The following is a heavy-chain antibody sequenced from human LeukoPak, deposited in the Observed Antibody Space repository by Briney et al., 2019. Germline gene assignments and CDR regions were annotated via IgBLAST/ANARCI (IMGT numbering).Heavy chain of an antibody. CDR3: ARGSRITIFGVVKNWFDP. CDR2: INHSGST. J-gene: IGHJ5*02. CDR1: GFTFSNFA. D-gene: IGHD3-3*01. Sequence: GSLRLSCAASGFTFSNFAMSWVRQAPGKGLEWIGEINHSGSTNYNPSLKSRVTISVDTSKNQFSLKLSSVTAADTAVYYCARGSRITIFGVVKNWFDPWGQGTLVTVSS. V-gene: IGHV4-34*01.